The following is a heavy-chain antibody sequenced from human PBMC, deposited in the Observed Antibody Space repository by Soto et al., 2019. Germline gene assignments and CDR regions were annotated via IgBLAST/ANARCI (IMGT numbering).Heavy chain of an antibody. CDR3: VREDGVVGASSAFDS. J-gene: IGHJ4*02. D-gene: IGHD1-26*01. V-gene: IGHV3-21*02. CDR2: INGRSNYK. CDR1: GFALTTYT. Sequence: EVQLVESGGGLVAPGGPLRLSCVASGFALTTYTMNWVRQAPGTGLEWVSSINGRSNYKYYSDSVKGRFTVSRDNAQNSLFLQMSRLGPEDTAVYYCVREDGVVGASSAFDSWGQGTLVTVSS.